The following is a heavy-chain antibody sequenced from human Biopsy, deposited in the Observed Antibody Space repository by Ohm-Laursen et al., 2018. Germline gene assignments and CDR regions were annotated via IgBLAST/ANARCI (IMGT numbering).Heavy chain of an antibody. J-gene: IGHJ4*02. CDR3: AKIAFGSSGANTMRDY. CDR2: ISYDGSKK. D-gene: IGHD3-22*01. V-gene: IGHV3-30*18. CDR1: GFIFSSYA. Sequence: SLRLSCAASGFIFSSYAMHWVRQAPGKGLQWVAFISYDGSKKDYGDSVKGRFTISRDNSKNTLYLQMNNLRAEDTAVYYCAKIAFGSSGANTMRDYWGQGTLVTVFS.